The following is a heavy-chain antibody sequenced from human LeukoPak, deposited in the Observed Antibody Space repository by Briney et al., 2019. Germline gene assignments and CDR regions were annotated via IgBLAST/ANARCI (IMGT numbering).Heavy chain of an antibody. CDR3: ARARPSGDSYGSLDY. CDR2: IKQDGSEK. D-gene: IGHD5-18*01. J-gene: IGHJ4*02. CDR1: GFTFSSYW. V-gene: IGHV3-7*01. Sequence: GGSLRLSCAASGFTFSSYWMSWVRQAPGKGLEWVANIKQDGSEKYYVDSVKGRLTISRDNAKNSLYLQMNSLRAEDTAVYYCARARPSGDSYGSLDYWGQGTLVTVSS.